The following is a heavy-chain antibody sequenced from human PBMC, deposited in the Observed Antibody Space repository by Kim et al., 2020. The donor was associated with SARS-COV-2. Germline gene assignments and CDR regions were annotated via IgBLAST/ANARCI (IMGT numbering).Heavy chain of an antibody. CDR3: ARNLHPPYYFDY. J-gene: IGHJ4*02. Sequence: NQPPSLKSRVPISVDTSKNQFTLKRSSVTAADTAVYYCARNLHPPYYFDYWGQGTLVTVSS. V-gene: IGHV4-34*01.